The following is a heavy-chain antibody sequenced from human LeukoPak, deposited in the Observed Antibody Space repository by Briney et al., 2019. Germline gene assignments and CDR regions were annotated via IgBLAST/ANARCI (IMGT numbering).Heavy chain of an antibody. Sequence: GGSLRLSCAASGFTFGDYTMYWVRQAPGKGLEWVSLISWDGGSTYYADSVKGRFTISRDNSKNTLYLQMNSLRAEDTAVYYCARSLGYCSSTSCHRTSALIWGQGTMVTVSS. CDR3: ARSLGYCSSTSCHRTSALI. J-gene: IGHJ3*02. D-gene: IGHD2-2*01. V-gene: IGHV3-43*01. CDR2: ISWDGGST. CDR1: GFTFGDYT.